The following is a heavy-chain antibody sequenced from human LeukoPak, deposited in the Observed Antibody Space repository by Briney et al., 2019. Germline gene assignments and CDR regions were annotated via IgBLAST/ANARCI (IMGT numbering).Heavy chain of an antibody. CDR3: AKDLVVRALDC. Sequence: GGVLGLSCAASGFIFSSYARTWIRQAPGRGLEWVSSISGSGGSTYYADSVMGGLITSRDNSRNMLLLQMNSLRADDAAAYYWAKDLVVRALDCWGQGTLVTVSS. V-gene: IGHV3-23*01. CDR2: ISGSGGST. J-gene: IGHJ4*02. D-gene: IGHD2-21*01. CDR1: GFIFSSYA.